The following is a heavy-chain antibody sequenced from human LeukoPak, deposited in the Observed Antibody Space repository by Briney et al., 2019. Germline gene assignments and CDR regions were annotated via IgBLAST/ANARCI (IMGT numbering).Heavy chain of an antibody. CDR3: ARGLNGGSSGYYYDY. CDR1: GGSISSYY. V-gene: IGHV4-59*01. J-gene: IGHJ4*02. CDR2: IYYSGST. D-gene: IGHD3-22*01. Sequence: IPSETLSLTCTVSGGSISSYYWSWIRQPPGKGLEWIGYIYYSGSTNYNPSLNSRVTISADTSKNQFSLKLSSVTAADTAVYYCARGLNGGSSGYYYDYWGQGTLVTVSS.